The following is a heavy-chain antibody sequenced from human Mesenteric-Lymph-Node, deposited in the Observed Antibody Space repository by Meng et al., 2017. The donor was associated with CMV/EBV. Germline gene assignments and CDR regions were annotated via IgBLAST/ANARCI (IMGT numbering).Heavy chain of an antibody. CDR1: GGSFSGYY. V-gene: IGHV4-34*01. CDR3: ASRIVWNAFDI. CDR2: INHSESA. J-gene: IGHJ3*02. D-gene: IGHD1-26*01. Sequence: SETLSLTCAVYGGSFSGYYWTWIRQPPGKGLEWIGKINHSESANHNPSLKSRVTLSVDTSKNQFSLKLSSVTAADTAVYYCASRIVWNAFDIWGQGTMVTVSS.